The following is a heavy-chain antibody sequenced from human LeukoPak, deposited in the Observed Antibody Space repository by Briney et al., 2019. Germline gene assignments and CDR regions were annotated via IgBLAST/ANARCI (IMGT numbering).Heavy chain of an antibody. CDR3: ARGDRVVAATRFDY. CDR2: IYYSGST. D-gene: IGHD2-15*01. CDR1: GGSISSSSYY. Sequence: SETLSLTCTVSGGSISSSSYYWGWIRQPPGKGLEWIGSIYYSGSTSYNPSLKSRVTISVDTSKNQFSLKLSSVTAADTAVYYCARGDRVVAATRFDYWGQGTLVTVSS. V-gene: IGHV4-39*07. J-gene: IGHJ4*02.